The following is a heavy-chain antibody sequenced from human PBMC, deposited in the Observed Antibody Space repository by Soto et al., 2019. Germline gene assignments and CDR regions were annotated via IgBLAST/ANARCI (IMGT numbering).Heavy chain of an antibody. CDR2: INHSGST. V-gene: IGHV4-34*01. Sequence: SETLSLTCAVYGGSFSGYYWSWIRQPPGKGLEWIGEINHSGSTNYNPSLKSRVTISVDTSKNQFSLKLSSVTAADTAVYYCARGLYDYVWGSYRPRLYYFDYWGQGTLVTSPQ. CDR1: GGSFSGYY. J-gene: IGHJ4*02. D-gene: IGHD3-16*02. CDR3: ARGLYDYVWGSYRPRLYYFDY.